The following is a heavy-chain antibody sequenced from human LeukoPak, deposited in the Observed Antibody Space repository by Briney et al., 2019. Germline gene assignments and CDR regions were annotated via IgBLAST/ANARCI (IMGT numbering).Heavy chain of an antibody. CDR1: GGSISSSDYY. CDR2: IYYSGST. V-gene: IGHV4-39*07. J-gene: IGHJ6*03. Sequence: PSETLSLTCTVSGGSISSSDYYWGWIRQPPGKGLEWIGSIYYSGSTYYKPSLKSRVTISVDTSKNQFSLKLSSVTAADTAVYYCARDLHDHYYFYMDVWGKGTTVTVSS. D-gene: IGHD4-11*01. CDR3: ARDLHDHYYFYMDV.